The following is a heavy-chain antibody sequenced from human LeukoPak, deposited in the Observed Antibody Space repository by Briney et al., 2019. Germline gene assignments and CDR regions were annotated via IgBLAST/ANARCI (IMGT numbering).Heavy chain of an antibody. CDR2: ISGSGDDP. V-gene: IGHV3-23*01. J-gene: IGHJ4*02. CDR1: GFTFSNYA. CDR3: VKESDEYSSSSSDY. Sequence: GGSLRLSCAASGFTFSNYAMNWVRQAPGKGLEWVSSISGSGDDPSYADSVKGRFTISRDNSKNTLYLQMSSLRAEDTAVYYCVKESDEYSSSSSDYWGQGTLVTVSS. D-gene: IGHD6-6*01.